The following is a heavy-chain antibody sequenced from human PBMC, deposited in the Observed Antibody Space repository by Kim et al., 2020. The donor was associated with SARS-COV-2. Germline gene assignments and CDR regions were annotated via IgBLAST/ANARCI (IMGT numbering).Heavy chain of an antibody. V-gene: IGHV3-21*01. Sequence: DSVKGRFTISRDNAKNSLYLQMNSLRAEDTAVYYCARDPYCTNGVCYSDYWGQGTLVTVSS. CDR3: ARDPYCTNGVCYSDY. J-gene: IGHJ4*02. D-gene: IGHD2-8*01.